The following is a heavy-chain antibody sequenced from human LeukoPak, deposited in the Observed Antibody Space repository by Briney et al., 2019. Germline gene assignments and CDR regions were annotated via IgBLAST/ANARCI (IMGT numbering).Heavy chain of an antibody. J-gene: IGHJ6*03. CDR3: ARTNVYYYYMDV. Sequence: GGSLRLSCAASGFTFSSYSMNWVRQAPGKGLEWVANIKQDGSEKYYVDSVKGRFTISRDNAKNSLYLQMNSLRAEDTAVYYCARTNVYYYYMDVWGKGTTVTISS. V-gene: IGHV3-7*01. CDR1: GFTFSSYS. CDR2: IKQDGSEK.